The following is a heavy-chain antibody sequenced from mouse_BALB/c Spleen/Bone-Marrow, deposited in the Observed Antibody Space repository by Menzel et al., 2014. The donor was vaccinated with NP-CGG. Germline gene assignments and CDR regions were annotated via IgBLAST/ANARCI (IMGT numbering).Heavy chain of an antibody. Sequence: DVQLVESGGDLVKPGGSLKLSCAASGFTFSDYYMYWVRQTPEKRLEWVATISDGGSYTYYPDSVKGRFTISRDNAKNNLYLHMSSLKSEDTAMYYCARDGDYKYAWFAYWGQGTLVTVSA. CDR3: ARDGDYKYAWFAY. J-gene: IGHJ3*01. V-gene: IGHV5-4*02. CDR1: GFTFSDYY. CDR2: ISDGGSYT. D-gene: IGHD2-14*01.